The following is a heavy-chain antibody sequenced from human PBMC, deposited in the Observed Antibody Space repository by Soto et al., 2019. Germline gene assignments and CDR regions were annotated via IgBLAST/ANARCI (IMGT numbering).Heavy chain of an antibody. D-gene: IGHD3-22*01. V-gene: IGHV4-30-2*01. CDR3: ARALYYYDSSGYFRNDAFDF. Sequence: QLQLQESGSGLVKPSQTLSLTCAISGGSISSGGFSWSWIRQPPGRGLEWIGSIYHSGSTYSNPSHKSRVSISVDRSKNQFSLKLSSVTAADTAVYYCARALYYYDSSGYFRNDAFDFWGQGTMVTVSS. CDR1: GGSISSGGFS. J-gene: IGHJ3*01. CDR2: IYHSGST.